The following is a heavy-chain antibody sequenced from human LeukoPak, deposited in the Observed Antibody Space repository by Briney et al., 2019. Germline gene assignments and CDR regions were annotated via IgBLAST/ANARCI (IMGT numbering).Heavy chain of an antibody. CDR2: IKQDGSEK. D-gene: IGHD1-7*01. CDR1: GFIFSNYW. V-gene: IGHV3-7*01. CDR3: ARHMKLELPASSGYCYGMDV. J-gene: IGHJ6*02. Sequence: GGSLRLSCAASGFIFSNYWMTWVRQAPGKGLEWVVNIKQDGSEKYYVDSVKARFTISRDNAKNSMYLQMNSLRAEDTAVYYCARHMKLELPASSGYCYGMDVWGRGTTVTVSS.